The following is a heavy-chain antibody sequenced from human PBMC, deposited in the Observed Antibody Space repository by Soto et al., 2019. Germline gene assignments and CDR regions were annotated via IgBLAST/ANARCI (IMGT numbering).Heavy chain of an antibody. D-gene: IGHD4-17*01. CDR3: AKDPTYDYGYFDS. J-gene: IGHJ4*02. V-gene: IGHV3-23*01. CDR2: IRTSVGDT. CDR1: GFTFSSYA. Sequence: EVQLLESGGDLVQPGGSLRLSCAASGFTFSSYAMNWVRQAPGKGLEWVSTIRTSVGDTYYAASVKGRFTISRDNSKSTVYLPLNSLRAENTAIYYCAKDPTYDYGYFDSWGQGTLVTVSS.